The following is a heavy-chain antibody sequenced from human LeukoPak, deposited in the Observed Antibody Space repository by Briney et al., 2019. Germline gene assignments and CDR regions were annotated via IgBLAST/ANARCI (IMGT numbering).Heavy chain of an antibody. Sequence: GGSLRLSCAASGFTFSSYEMNWVRQAPGKGLEWVSYIGSSGSTIYYADSVKGRFTISRDNAKNSLYLQMNSLRAEDTAVYYCARVESYGDYFDYWGQGTLVTVSS. CDR2: IGSSGSTI. J-gene: IGHJ4*02. D-gene: IGHD4-17*01. CDR1: GFTFSSYE. V-gene: IGHV3-48*03. CDR3: ARVESYGDYFDY.